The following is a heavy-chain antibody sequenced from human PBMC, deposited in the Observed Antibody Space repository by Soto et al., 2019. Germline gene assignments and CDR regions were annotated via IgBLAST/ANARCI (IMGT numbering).Heavy chain of an antibody. CDR1: GFTFSSYG. Sequence: QVQLVESGGGVVQPGRSLRLSCAASGFTFSSYGMHWVRQAPGKGLEWVARVSFDGTNKYYADSVKGRFTISRDNSKNTLYLQMNTLRAEDTAVYYCAKLPNCGGYCYFDYWGQGTLVTVSS. D-gene: IGHD2-21*02. V-gene: IGHV3-30*18. CDR3: AKLPNCGGYCYFDY. J-gene: IGHJ4*02. CDR2: VSFDGTNK.